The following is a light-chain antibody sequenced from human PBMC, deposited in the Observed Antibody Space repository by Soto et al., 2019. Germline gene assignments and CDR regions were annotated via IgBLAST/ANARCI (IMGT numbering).Light chain of an antibody. Sequence: QAVVTQPPSVSGTPGQRVTISCSGSSSNIGSNTVNWYQQLPGTAPNLLIYNNNQRPSGVPDRFSGSKSGTSASLAISGLQSEDEADYYCAAWDDSLDGHVVFGGGTKVTVL. V-gene: IGLV1-44*01. CDR2: NNN. CDR1: SSNIGSNT. J-gene: IGLJ2*01. CDR3: AAWDDSLDGHVV.